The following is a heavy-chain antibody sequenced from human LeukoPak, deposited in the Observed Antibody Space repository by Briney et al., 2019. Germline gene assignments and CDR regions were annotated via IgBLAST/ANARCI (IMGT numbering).Heavy chain of an antibody. CDR3: ARRAGAYSHPYDY. CDR1: GFTVSSNS. J-gene: IGHJ4*02. CDR2: IYSDNT. Sequence: QPGGSLRLSCTVSGFTVSSNSMSWVRQAPGKGLEWVSFIYSDNTHYSDSVKGRFTISRDNSKNTLYLQMNSLRAEDTAVYYCARRAGAYSHPYDYWAQGTLVIVSS. V-gene: IGHV3-53*01. D-gene: IGHD4/OR15-4a*01.